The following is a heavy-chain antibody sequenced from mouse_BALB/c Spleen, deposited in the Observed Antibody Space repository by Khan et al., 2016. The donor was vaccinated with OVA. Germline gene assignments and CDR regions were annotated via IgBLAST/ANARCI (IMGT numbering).Heavy chain of an antibody. CDR3: DRGDGK. J-gene: IGHJ2*01. CDR1: GFNFKDTY. Sequence: IQLVQSGAELVKPGASVKLSCTASGFNFKDTYMHWVNQWPEQGLEWIGRIDPPNGYTKYDPKFQGKATITADTSSNTAYLQLSSLTSEDTAVYKCDRGDGKWGQGTTGTVAS. CDR2: IDPPNGYT. V-gene: IGHV14-3*02. D-gene: IGHD3-3*01.